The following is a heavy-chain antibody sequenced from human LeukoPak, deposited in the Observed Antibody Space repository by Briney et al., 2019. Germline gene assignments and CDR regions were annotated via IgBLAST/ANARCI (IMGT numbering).Heavy chain of an antibody. Sequence: GGSLRLSCAASGFTFSSYGMHWVRQAPGKGLEWVAVISYDGSNKYYADSVKGRFTISRDNSKNTLYLQMNSLRAEDTAVYYCAKDHAPRQGGAFNYWGQGTLVTVSS. CDR1: GFTFSSYG. CDR3: AKDHAPRQGGAFNY. CDR2: ISYDGSNK. J-gene: IGHJ4*02. V-gene: IGHV3-30*18. D-gene: IGHD1-26*01.